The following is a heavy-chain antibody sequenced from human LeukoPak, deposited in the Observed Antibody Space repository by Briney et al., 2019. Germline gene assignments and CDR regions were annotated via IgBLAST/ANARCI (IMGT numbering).Heavy chain of an antibody. CDR2: INPNSGGT. D-gene: IGHD6-19*01. CDR1: GYTFTSYG. V-gene: IGHV1-2*02. J-gene: IGHJ4*02. Sequence: ASVKVSCKASGYTFTSYGISWVRQAPGQGLEWMGWINPNSGGTNYAQKFQGRVTMTRDRSISTAYMELSSLRSDDTAVYYCARDRGVVAVAGIDSWGQGTLVTVSS. CDR3: ARDRGVVAVAGIDS.